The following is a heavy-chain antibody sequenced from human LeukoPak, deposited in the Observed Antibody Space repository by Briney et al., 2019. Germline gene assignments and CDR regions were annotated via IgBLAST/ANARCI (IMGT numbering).Heavy chain of an antibody. CDR1: GGSISSSSYY. D-gene: IGHD3-3*01. Sequence: PSETLSLTCTVSGGSISSSSYYWGWIRQPPGKGLEWIGSIYYSGSTYYNPSLKSRVTISVDTSKNRFSLKLSSVTAADTAVYYCARGPSYYDFWSGYYPFDPWGQGTLVTVSS. CDR2: IYYSGST. CDR3: ARGPSYYDFWSGYYPFDP. V-gene: IGHV4-39*01. J-gene: IGHJ5*02.